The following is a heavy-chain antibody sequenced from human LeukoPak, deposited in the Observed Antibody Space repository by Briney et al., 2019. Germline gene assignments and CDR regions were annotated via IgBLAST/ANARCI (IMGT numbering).Heavy chain of an antibody. V-gene: IGHV4-38-2*01. CDR2: IYYSGST. J-gene: IGHJ6*03. D-gene: IGHD3-10*01. CDR3: ASTNYGSGSYYKILYYYYMDV. Sequence: GSLRLSCAASGFTFSSYEMIWVRQPPGKGLEWIGSIYYSGSTSYNPSLKSRVTISVDTSKNQFSLKLSSVTAADTAVYYCASTNYGSGSYYKILYYYYMDVWGKGTTVTISS. CDR1: GFTFSSYE.